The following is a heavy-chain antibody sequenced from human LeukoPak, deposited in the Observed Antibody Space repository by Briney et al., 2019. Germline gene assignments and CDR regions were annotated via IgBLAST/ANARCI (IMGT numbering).Heavy chain of an antibody. J-gene: IGHJ4*02. CDR3: ARVLGYDSSGYYRGYFDY. CDR1: GFTFSSYG. V-gene: IGHV3-33*01. Sequence: GGSLRLSCAASGFTFSSYGMHWVRQAPGKGLEWVAVIWYDGSNKYYADSVKGRFTISRDNSKNTLYLQMNSLRPEDTAVYYCARVLGYDSSGYYRGYFDYWGQGTLVTVSS. D-gene: IGHD3-22*01. CDR2: IWYDGSNK.